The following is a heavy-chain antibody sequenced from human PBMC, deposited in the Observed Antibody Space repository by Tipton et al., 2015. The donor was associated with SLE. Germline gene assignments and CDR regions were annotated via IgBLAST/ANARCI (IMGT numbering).Heavy chain of an antibody. D-gene: IGHD3-22*01. J-gene: IGHJ6*02. CDR2: ISSYNGNT. CDR1: GYTFTSYG. Sequence: QSGAEVKKPGASVKVSCKASGYTFTSYGISWVRQAPGQGLEWMGWISSYNGNTNYAQKLQGRVTMTTDTSTSTAYMELRGLISDDTAVYYCARDYDSSGFYYYYYGMDVWGQGTTVTVSS. CDR3: ARDYDSSGFYYYYYGMDV. V-gene: IGHV1-18*01.